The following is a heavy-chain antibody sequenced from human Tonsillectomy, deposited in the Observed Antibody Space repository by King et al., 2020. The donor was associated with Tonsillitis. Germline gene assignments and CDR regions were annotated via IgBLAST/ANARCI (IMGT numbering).Heavy chain of an antibody. CDR1: GFTFSNYD. Sequence: VQLVESGGGVVQPGRSLRLSCAASGFTFSNYDMHWVRQAPGKGLEWVAVISFDGNNKYYADSVKGRFTISRDNSRNTLYLRMNSLTAEDTAVYYCAKDLGDYYDSSGYFDYWGQGTLVTVSS. D-gene: IGHD3-22*01. V-gene: IGHV3-30*18. CDR3: AKDLGDYYDSSGYFDY. CDR2: ISFDGNNK. J-gene: IGHJ4*02.